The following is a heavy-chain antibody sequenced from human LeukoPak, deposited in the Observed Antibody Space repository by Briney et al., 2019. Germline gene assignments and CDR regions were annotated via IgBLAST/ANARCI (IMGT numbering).Heavy chain of an antibody. Sequence: SGGSLRLSCAASGFTFSSYSMNWVRQAPGKGLEWVSYISSSSSTIYYADSEKGRFTISRDNAKNSLYLQMNSLRAEDTAVYYCARGAQRFLEWLSEAYYMDVWGKGTTVTVSS. CDR3: ARGAQRFLEWLSEAYYMDV. J-gene: IGHJ6*03. CDR1: GFTFSSYS. V-gene: IGHV3-48*01. CDR2: ISSSSSTI. D-gene: IGHD3-3*01.